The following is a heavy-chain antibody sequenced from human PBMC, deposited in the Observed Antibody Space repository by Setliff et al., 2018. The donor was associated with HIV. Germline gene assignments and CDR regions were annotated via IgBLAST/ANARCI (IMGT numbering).Heavy chain of an antibody. CDR2: IYYSGSTYYYGGST. J-gene: IGHJ4*02. V-gene: IGHV4-39*01. CDR1: GGSISSSIYY. CDR3: ARLPDTNSWPFDY. D-gene: IGHD6-13*01. Sequence: SETLSLTCTVSGGSISSSIYYWGWIRQPPGKGLEWIGFIYYSGSTYYYGGSTYYNPSLKSRVTISVDTSKNQFSLKLSSVTAADTAVYYCARLPDTNSWPFDYWARGTLVTVSS.